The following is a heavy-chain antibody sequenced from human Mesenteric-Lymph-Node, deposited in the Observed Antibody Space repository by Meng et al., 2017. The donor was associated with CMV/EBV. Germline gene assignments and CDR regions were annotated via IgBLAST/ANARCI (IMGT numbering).Heavy chain of an antibody. Sequence: SVKVSCKASGGTFSSYAISWVRQAPGQGLEWMGGIIPILGIANYAQKFQGRVTITADKSTSTAYMELRSLRSDDTAVYYCASGYSSSWWSREYDYWGQGTLVTVSS. CDR2: IIPILGIA. J-gene: IGHJ4*02. V-gene: IGHV1-69*10. CDR3: ASGYSSSWWSREYDY. CDR1: GGTFSSYA. D-gene: IGHD6-13*01.